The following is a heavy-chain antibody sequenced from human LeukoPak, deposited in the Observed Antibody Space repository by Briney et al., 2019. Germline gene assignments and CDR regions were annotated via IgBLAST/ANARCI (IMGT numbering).Heavy chain of an antibody. J-gene: IGHJ4*02. CDR2: ISAYNGNT. V-gene: IGHV1-18*01. CDR3: GYSSAEGDFDY. D-gene: IGHD6-19*01. Sequence: ASVKVSCKASGYTFTSYGISWVRQAPGQGLEWMGWISAYNGNTNYAQKLQGRVTMTTDTSTSTAYMELRSLRSEDTAVYYCGYSSAEGDFDYWGQGTLVTVSS. CDR1: GYTFTSYG.